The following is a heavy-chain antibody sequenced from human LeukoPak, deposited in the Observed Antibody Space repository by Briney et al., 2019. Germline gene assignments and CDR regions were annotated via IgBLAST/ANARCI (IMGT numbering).Heavy chain of an antibody. J-gene: IGHJ4*02. Sequence: GRSLRLSCAASGFTFDDYAMHWVRQAPGKGLEWVSGISWNSGSIGYADSVKGRFTISRDNAKNSLYLQMNSLRAEDTALYYCASPVLNDYWGQGTLVTVSS. V-gene: IGHV3-9*01. CDR2: ISWNSGSI. CDR3: ASPVLNDY. D-gene: IGHD2/OR15-2a*01. CDR1: GFTFDDYA.